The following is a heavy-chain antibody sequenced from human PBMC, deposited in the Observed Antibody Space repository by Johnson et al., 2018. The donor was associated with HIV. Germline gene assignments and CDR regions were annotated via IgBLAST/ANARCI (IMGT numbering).Heavy chain of an antibody. CDR2: INRNGGST. CDR1: GFTFSSYW. J-gene: IGHJ3*02. Sequence: VQLVESGGGLVQPGGSLRLSCAASGFTFSSYWMSWFRQAPGKGLEWVSGINRNGGSTYYADSVRGRFTISRDNSKNTLYLPMNSLRGDDTAVYSCAKDQQWLAHDAFDIWGQGTMVTVSS. CDR3: AKDQQWLAHDAFDI. D-gene: IGHD6-19*01. V-gene: IGHV3-23*04.